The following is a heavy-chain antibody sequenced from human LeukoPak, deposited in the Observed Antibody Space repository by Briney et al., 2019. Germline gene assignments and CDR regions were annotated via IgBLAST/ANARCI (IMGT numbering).Heavy chain of an antibody. V-gene: IGHV4-39*01. CDR1: GGSISGSHYY. CDR3: ARWNDFWSGRRFDP. D-gene: IGHD3-3*01. Sequence: SETLSLTCTVSGGSISGSHYYWGWIRQPPGKGLEWIGSIYYSGSTYYNPSLKSRVTISVDTSKNQFSLKLSSVTAADTAVYYCARWNDFWSGRRFDPWGQGTLVTVSS. J-gene: IGHJ5*02. CDR2: IYYSGST.